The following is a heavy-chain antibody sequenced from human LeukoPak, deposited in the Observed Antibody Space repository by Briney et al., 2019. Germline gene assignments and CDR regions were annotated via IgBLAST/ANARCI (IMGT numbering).Heavy chain of an antibody. CDR3: ARLAIAVAGDADY. CDR1: GGSISSSSYY. V-gene: IGHV4-39*07. CDR2: IYYSGST. Sequence: SETLSLTCTVSGGSISSSSYYWGWLRQPPGKGREWLGSIYYSGSTYYNPSLKSRVTISVDTSKNQFSLKLSSVTAADTAVYYCARLAIAVAGDADYWGQGTLVTVSS. D-gene: IGHD6-19*01. J-gene: IGHJ4*02.